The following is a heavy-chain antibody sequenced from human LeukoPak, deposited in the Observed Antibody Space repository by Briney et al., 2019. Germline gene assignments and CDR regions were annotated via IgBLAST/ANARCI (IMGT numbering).Heavy chain of an antibody. Sequence: GGSLRLSCAASGFTFSSYSMNWVRQAPGKGLDWVSSISSSSSYIYYADSVKGRFTISRDNAKSSLYLQMNSLRAEDTAVYYCARGARNWYDYYYYMDVWGKGTTVTVSS. CDR1: GFTFSSYS. CDR3: ARGARNWYDYYYYMDV. V-gene: IGHV3-21*01. CDR2: ISSSSSYI. J-gene: IGHJ6*03. D-gene: IGHD6-13*01.